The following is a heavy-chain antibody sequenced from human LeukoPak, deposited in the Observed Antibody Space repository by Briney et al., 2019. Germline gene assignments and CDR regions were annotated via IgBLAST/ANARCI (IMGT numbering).Heavy chain of an antibody. CDR3: AKDLAAAGDY. CDR1: GFTFSSYG. D-gene: IGHD6-13*01. J-gene: IGHJ4*02. V-gene: IGHV3-30*18. Sequence: GGSLRLSCAASGFTFSSYGMHWVRQAPGKGLEWVAVISYDGSNKYYADSVKGRFTIPRDNSKNTLYLQMNSLRAEDTAVYYCAKDLAAAGDYWGQGTLVTVSS. CDR2: ISYDGSNK.